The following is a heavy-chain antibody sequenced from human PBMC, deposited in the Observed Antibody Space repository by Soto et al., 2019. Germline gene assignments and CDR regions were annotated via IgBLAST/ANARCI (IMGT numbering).Heavy chain of an antibody. Sequence: EVQLVESGGGLVQPGGSLSLSCAASGFTVNNNYISWVRQAPGKGLECVSVIYSGGRRVYTDSVKGKFTISRDSSKNTLYLHMNSLRAEETAVYYFARKTDGIPGDYWGQGTLVTVSS. CDR1: GFTVNNNY. D-gene: IGHD1-20*01. CDR2: IYSGGRR. V-gene: IGHV3-66*01. CDR3: ARKTDGIPGDY. J-gene: IGHJ4*02.